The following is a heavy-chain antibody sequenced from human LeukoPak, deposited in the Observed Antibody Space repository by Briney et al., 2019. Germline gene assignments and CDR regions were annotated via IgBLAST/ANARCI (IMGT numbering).Heavy chain of an antibody. D-gene: IGHD2-15*01. CDR1: GYTFTSYA. J-gene: IGHJ6*02. V-gene: IGHV7-4-1*02. CDR3: AKEYCSGGSCYSGYYGMDV. CDR2: INTNTGNP. Sequence: ASVKVSCKASGYTFTSYAMNWVRQAPGQGLEWMGWINTNTGNPTYAQGFTGRFVFSLDTSVSTAHLQISSLKAEDTAVYYCAKEYCSGGSCYSGYYGMDVWGQGTTVTVSS.